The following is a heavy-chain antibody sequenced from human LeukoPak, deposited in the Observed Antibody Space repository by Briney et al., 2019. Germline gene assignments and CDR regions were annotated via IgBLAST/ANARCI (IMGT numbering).Heavy chain of an antibody. J-gene: IGHJ5*02. V-gene: IGHV1-69*02. D-gene: IGHD3-3*01. Sequence: SVKVSCKASGGTFSSYTISWVRQAPGQGLEWMGRIIPILGIANYAQKFQGRVTITADKSTSTAYMELSSLRSEDAAVYYCARARGYDFWSGYWFDPWGQGTLVTVSS. CDR3: ARARGYDFWSGYWFDP. CDR2: IIPILGIA. CDR1: GGTFSSYT.